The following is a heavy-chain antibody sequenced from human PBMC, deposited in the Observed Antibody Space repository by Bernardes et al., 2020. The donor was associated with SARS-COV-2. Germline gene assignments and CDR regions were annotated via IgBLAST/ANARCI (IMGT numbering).Heavy chain of an antibody. CDR1: GLTLSDYY. V-gene: IGHV3-11*01. J-gene: IGHJ4*02. CDR3: AIWSVYYADFW. D-gene: IGHD3-10*01. Sequence: GGSLRLSCAVSGLTLSDYYVSWIRQAPGKGLEWLSYISPSHSGSEIYYTDSVRGRFTISRDAAKNSLFLQMNSLRAEDTAVYFCAIWSVYYADFWGGQGTLVTVSS. CDR2: ISPSHSGSEI.